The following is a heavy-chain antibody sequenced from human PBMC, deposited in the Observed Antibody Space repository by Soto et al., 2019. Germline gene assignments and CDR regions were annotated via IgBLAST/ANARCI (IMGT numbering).Heavy chain of an antibody. V-gene: IGHV4-31*03. Sequence: SETLSLTCTVSGGSISSGGYYWSWIRQHPGKGLEWIGYIYYSGSTYYNPSLKSRVTISVDTSKNQFSLKLISVTAADTAVYYCARAIYDSSGYYYGSTGFDYWGQGTLVTVSS. CDR3: ARAIYDSSGYYYGSTGFDY. CDR1: GGSISSGGYY. D-gene: IGHD3-22*01. J-gene: IGHJ4*02. CDR2: IYYSGST.